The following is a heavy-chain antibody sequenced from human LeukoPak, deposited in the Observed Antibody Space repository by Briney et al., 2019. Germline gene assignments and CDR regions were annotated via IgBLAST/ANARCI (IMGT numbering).Heavy chain of an antibody. CDR2: MNPNSGAT. Sequence: ASVKVSCKASGYTFSNHDFNWMRQATGQGLEWMGWMNPNSGATGYAQKFQGRVTMTRDTSITTAYMELSSLTSEDTAVYYCARRTGYYDFWSGLYWFDPWGQGTLVTVSS. D-gene: IGHD3-3*01. V-gene: IGHV1-8*01. CDR3: ARRTGYYDFWSGLYWFDP. J-gene: IGHJ5*02. CDR1: GYTFSNHD.